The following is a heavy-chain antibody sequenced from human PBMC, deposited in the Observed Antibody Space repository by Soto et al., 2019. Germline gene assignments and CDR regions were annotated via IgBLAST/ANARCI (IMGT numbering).Heavy chain of an antibody. V-gene: IGHV3-30-3*01. CDR1: RFTFSSYA. D-gene: IGHD6-13*01. J-gene: IGHJ6*02. Sequence: GGSLGLSCAASRFTFSSYAMDWVRQAPGKGLEWVAVISHDGSEKYYGDSVKGRFTISRDNPKNTVYLQMNSLRPEDTAVYYCARAAAYFYHYYYAMDVWRQGTAVTVSS. CDR2: ISHDGSEK. CDR3: ARAAAYFYHYYYAMDV.